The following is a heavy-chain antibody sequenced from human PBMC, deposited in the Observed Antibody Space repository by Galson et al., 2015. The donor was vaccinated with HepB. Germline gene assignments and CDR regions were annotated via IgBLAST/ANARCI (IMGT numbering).Heavy chain of an antibody. CDR3: ARRYYLYYYGMDV. CDR1: GGSFSGYY. CDR2: IYHSGSS. J-gene: IGHJ6*02. D-gene: IGHD2/OR15-2a*01. V-gene: IGHV4-34*01. Sequence: ETLSLTCGVYGGSFSGYYWTWIRQPPGKGLEWIGEIYHSGSSNYNPSLKSRVTISVDTSKKEFSLNLRSVTAADTAVYYCARRYYLYYYGMDVWGQGTTVTVSS.